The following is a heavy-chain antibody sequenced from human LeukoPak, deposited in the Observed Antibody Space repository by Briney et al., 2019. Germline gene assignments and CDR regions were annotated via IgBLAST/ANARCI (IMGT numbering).Heavy chain of an antibody. CDR1: GVSISSYY. V-gene: IGHV4-59*01. CDR3: ARLHSSGWYNWFDP. D-gene: IGHD6-19*01. CDR2: IYYSGST. Sequence: SETLSLTCTVSGVSISSYYWSWIRQPPGKGLEWIGYIYYSGSTNYTPSLKSRLTISVDTSKNQFSLKLSSVTAADTAVYYCARLHSSGWYNWFDPWGQGTLVTVSS. J-gene: IGHJ5*02.